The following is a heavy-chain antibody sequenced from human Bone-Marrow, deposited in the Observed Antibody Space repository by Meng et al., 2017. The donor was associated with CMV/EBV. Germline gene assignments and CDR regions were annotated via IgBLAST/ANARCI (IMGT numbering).Heavy chain of an antibody. Sequence: GESLKISCAASGFTFSSYGMHWVRQAPGKGLEWVAFIRYDGSNKYYADSVKGRFTISRDNSKNTLYLQMNSLRAEDTAVYYCARDRTPRTAYCSSTSCYYRYYYGMDVWGQGTTVTVSS. V-gene: IGHV3-30*02. CDR1: GFTFSSYG. CDR2: IRYDGSNK. CDR3: ARDRTPRTAYCSSTSCYYRYYYGMDV. D-gene: IGHD2-2*01. J-gene: IGHJ6*02.